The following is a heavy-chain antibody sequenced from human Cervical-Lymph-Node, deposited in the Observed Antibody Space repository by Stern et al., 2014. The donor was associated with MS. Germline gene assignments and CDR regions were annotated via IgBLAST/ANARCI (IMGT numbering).Heavy chain of an antibody. CDR1: GGSISSDNYY. V-gene: IGHV4-31*03. CDR3: ARDHFTTSLDV. J-gene: IGHJ6*02. CDR2: IYYSGTH. Sequence: VQLVESGPGLVKPSQTLSLTCTVSGGSISSDNYYWTWIRQHPGKGLEWIGHIYYSGTHYYNPSLKSRVSITVDPSQNLFSLRLSSVTAADTAVYYCARDHFTTSLDVWGHGTTVTVS. D-gene: IGHD3-22*01.